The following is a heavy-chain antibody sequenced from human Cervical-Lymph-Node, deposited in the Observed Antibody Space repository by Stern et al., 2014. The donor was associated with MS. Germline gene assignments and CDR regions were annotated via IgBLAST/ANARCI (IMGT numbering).Heavy chain of an antibody. Sequence: VQLVQSGPGLVKPSGTLSLTCAVSGDSITTDNWWTWVRQPPGQGLEWIGEIYHTGSTAYYPSLQSRVTISVDKSKNQFSLTLSSVTAADTAVYYCARARIPPDYGMDVWGQGTTVTVSS. D-gene: IGHD2-15*01. CDR1: GDSITTDNW. CDR2: IYHTGST. J-gene: IGHJ6*02. CDR3: ARARIPPDYGMDV. V-gene: IGHV4-4*02.